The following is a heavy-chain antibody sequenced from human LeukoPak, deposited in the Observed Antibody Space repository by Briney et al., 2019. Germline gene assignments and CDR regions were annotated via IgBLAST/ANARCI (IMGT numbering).Heavy chain of an antibody. CDR1: GYTLTELS. V-gene: IGHV1-24*01. D-gene: IGHD1-1*01. CDR2: FDPEDGET. CDR3: ATGELADTIDY. Sequence: ASVKVSCKVSGYTLTELSMHWVRQAPGKGLEWMGGFDPEDGETIYAQKFQGRLTVTEDTSTDTTYMELSSLRSEDTAMYYCATGELADTIDYWGQGTLVTVSS. J-gene: IGHJ4*02.